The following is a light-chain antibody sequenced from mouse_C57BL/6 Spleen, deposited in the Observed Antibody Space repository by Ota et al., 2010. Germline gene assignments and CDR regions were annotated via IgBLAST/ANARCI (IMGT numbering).Light chain of an antibody. CDR1: SSVSY. V-gene: IGKV4-90*01. Sequence: EILLTQSPAIIAASPGXKVTITCSASSSVSYMNWYQQKPGSSPKIWIYGISNLASGVPARFSGRWVWDIFLFHNQXHGAEDVAYYYCQQRXRYPFTFGSG. CDR3: QQRXRYPFT. J-gene: IGKJ4*01. CDR2: GIS.